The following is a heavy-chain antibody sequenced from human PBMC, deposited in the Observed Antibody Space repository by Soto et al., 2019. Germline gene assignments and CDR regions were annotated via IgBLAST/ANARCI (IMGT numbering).Heavy chain of an antibody. V-gene: IGHV4-61*08. CDR1: GGSISSGDYY. J-gene: IGHJ6*02. D-gene: IGHD2-2*01. CDR2: IYYSGST. CDR3: ARARYQLLHPYYYGMDV. Sequence: SETLSLTCTVSGGSISSGDYYWSWIRQPPGKGLEWIGYIYYSGSTKSNPSLKSRVTILVDTSRNQVSLKLSSVTAADSAVYFCARARYQLLHPYYYGMDVWGQGTTVTVSS.